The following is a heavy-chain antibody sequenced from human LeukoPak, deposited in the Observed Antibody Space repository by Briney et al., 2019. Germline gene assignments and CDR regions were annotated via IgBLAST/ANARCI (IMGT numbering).Heavy chain of an antibody. V-gene: IGHV1-2*02. CDR3: ARGGKTTVTKIDY. D-gene: IGHD4-17*01. J-gene: IGHJ4*02. CDR1: GYTFTDYD. CDR2: INPNSGGT. Sequence: ASVKVSCKASGYTFTDYDIHWVRQAPGQGLEWMGWINPNSGGTNYAQKFQGRVTMTRDTSISTAYMELSRLRSDDTAVYYCARGGKTTVTKIDYWGQGTLVTVSS.